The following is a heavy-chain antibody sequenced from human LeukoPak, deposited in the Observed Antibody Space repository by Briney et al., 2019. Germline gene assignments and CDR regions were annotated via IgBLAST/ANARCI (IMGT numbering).Heavy chain of an antibody. CDR3: ARVGLRFLEWLLYTNYYFDY. J-gene: IGHJ4*02. D-gene: IGHD3-3*01. V-gene: IGHV1-18*01. CDR1: GYTFTSYG. CDR2: ISAYNGNT. Sequence: GASVKVSCKASGYTFTSYGISWVRQAPGQGLEWMGWISAYNGNTNYAQKLQGRVTMTTDTSTSTAYMELRSPRSDDTAVYYCARVGLRFLEWLLYTNYYFDYWGQGTLVTVSS.